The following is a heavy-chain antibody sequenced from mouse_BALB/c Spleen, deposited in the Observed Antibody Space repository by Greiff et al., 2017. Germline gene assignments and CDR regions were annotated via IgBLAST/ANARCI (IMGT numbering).Heavy chain of an antibody. D-gene: IGHD1-1*01. CDR1: GFTFSSYT. V-gene: IGHV5-12-2*01. CDR2: ISNGGGST. CDR3: SRLGDYGDAMDY. Sequence: EVKLMESGGGLVQPGGSLKLSCAASGFTFSSYTMSWVRQTPEKRLEWVAYISNGGGSTYYPDTVKGRFTISRDNAKNTLYLQMSSLKSEDTAMYYCSRLGDYGDAMDYWGQGTSVTVSS. J-gene: IGHJ4*01.